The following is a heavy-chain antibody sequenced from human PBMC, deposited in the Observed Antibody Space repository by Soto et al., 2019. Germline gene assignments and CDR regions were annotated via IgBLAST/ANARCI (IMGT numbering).Heavy chain of an antibody. J-gene: IGHJ4*02. D-gene: IGHD3-3*01. Sequence: QVQLVQSGAEVKKPGSSVKVSCKASGGTFSSYAISWVRQAPGQGLEWMGGIIPIFGTANYAQKFQGRVTITAYESTSTVYMELTSMRYEDKAVYYCSRQRDRFGVVIKGGHFDYWGQGPLVTVSS. CDR2: IIPIFGTA. CDR1: GGTFSSYA. CDR3: SRQRDRFGVVIKGGHFDY. V-gene: IGHV1-69*01.